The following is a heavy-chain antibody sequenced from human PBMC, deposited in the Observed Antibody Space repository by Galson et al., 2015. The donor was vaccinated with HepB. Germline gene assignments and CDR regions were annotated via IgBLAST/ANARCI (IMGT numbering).Heavy chain of an antibody. D-gene: IGHD3-10*01. J-gene: IGHJ6*03. V-gene: IGHV3-21*01. CDR2: ISSSSSYI. Sequence: SLRLSCAASGFTFSSYSMNWVRQAPGKGLEWVSSISSSSSYIYYADSVKGRFTISRDNAKNSLYLQMNSLRAEDTAVYYCARDLGSGTYYTVMDVWGKGTTVTVFS. CDR3: ARDLGSGTYYTVMDV. CDR1: GFTFSSYS.